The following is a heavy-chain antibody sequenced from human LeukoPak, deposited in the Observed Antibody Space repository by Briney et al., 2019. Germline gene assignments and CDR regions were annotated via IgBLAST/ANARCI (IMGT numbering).Heavy chain of an antibody. Sequence: GGSLRLSCAASGFTFSDYYMTWIRQAPGKGLEWVSSISSSSSYIYYADSVKGRFTISRDNAKNSLYLQMNSLRAEDTAVYYCARGASGYYDSSGYYNWGQGTLVTVSS. J-gene: IGHJ4*02. CDR2: ISSSSSYI. D-gene: IGHD3-22*01. V-gene: IGHV3-11*06. CDR3: ARGASGYYDSSGYYN. CDR1: GFTFSDYY.